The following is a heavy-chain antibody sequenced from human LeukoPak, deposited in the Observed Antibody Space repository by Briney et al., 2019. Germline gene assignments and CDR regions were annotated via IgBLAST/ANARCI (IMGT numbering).Heavy chain of an antibody. CDR1: GGSISSGDYY. J-gene: IGHJ4*02. D-gene: IGHD3-3*01. CDR3: ASSRFLEWLLFDY. V-gene: IGHV4-30-4*08. Sequence: SETLSLTCTVSGGSISSGDYYWSWIRQPPGKGLEWIGYIYYSGSTYYNPSLKSRVTISVDTSKNQFSLKLSSVTAADTAVYYCASSRFLEWLLFDYWGQGTLVTVSS. CDR2: IYYSGST.